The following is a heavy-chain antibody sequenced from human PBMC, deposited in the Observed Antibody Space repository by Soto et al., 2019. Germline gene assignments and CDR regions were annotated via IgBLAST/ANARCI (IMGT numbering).Heavy chain of an antibody. J-gene: IGHJ3*01. CDR1: GYTFSSYD. CDR2: MNPNSGKT. V-gene: IGHV1-8*02. Sequence: QVQLGQSGAEVKKPGASVKVSCQSSGYTFSSYDINWVRQASGQGLEWLGWMNPNSGKTGYAQKLQGRVSMTRDTSINTAYLELSGLTSDDTAVYYCVRKSRYQEAFDLWGQGTLVTVSS. CDR3: VRKSRYQEAFDL. D-gene: IGHD2-2*01.